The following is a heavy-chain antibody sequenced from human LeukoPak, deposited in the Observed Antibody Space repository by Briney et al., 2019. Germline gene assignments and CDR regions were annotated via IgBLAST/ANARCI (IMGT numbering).Heavy chain of an antibody. J-gene: IGHJ1*01. V-gene: IGHV3-11*06. CDR3: ARVNPTNSGFYTY. D-gene: IGHD3-22*01. Sequence: GGSLRLSCGASGFXFSDYFISWIRQAPEKGLEWLSYIGPSSDNINYADSVKGRFTVSRDNAKNSLYLQMNSLRAEDTAVYYCARVNPTNSGFYTYWGQGTLVTVSS. CDR1: GFXFSDYF. CDR2: IGPSSDNI.